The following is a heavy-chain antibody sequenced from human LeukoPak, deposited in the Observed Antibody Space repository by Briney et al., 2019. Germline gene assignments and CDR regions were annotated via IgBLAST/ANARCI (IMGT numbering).Heavy chain of an antibody. CDR2: IYYSGST. D-gene: IGHD3-22*01. J-gene: IGHJ4*02. Sequence: SQTLSLTCTVFGGSISSGDYYWSWIRQPPGKGLEWIGYIYYSGSTYYNPSLKSRVTISVDTSKNQFSLKLSSVTAADTAVYYCARGGSSGYPFDYWGQGTLVTVSS. V-gene: IGHV4-30-4*08. CDR1: GGSISSGDYY. CDR3: ARGGSSGYPFDY.